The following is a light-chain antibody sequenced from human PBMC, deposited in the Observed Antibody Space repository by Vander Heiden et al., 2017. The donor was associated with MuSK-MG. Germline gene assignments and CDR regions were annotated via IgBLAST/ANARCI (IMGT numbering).Light chain of an antibody. CDR1: VLGRNY. Sequence: YELTQPSSVSVSPGQTARITCSGDVLGRNYGRWFQQKPGHEPREVMVKDSERPSGIPERGSAACSGNNTNSNTGGAQVEDDAEDYYYCETENYLEVFGGGTKLTVL. CDR2: KDS. CDR3: YCETENYLEV. J-gene: IGLJ2*01. V-gene: IGLV3-27*01.